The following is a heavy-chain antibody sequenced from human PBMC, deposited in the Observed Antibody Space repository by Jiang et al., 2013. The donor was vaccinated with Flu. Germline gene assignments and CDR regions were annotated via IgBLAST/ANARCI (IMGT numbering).Heavy chain of an antibody. CDR3: AKVEWFGDSYYFDY. V-gene: IGHV3-9*01. D-gene: IGHD3-10*01. CDR1: GFTFDDYA. CDR2: VSWNGGDT. J-gene: IGHJ4*02. Sequence: GEDLVQPGRSLRLVCAASGFTFDDYAMHWVRQAPGKGLEWVSSVSWNGGDTDYADSVKGRFTISRDNAKNSLYLQMNSLRAEDTALYYCAKVEWFGDSYYFDYWGQGALVTVSS.